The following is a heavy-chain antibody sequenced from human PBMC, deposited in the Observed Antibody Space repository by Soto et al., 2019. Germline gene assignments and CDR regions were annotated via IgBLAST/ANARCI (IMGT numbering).Heavy chain of an antibody. J-gene: IGHJ4*02. CDR1: GGSMSSYY. CDR3: GRNSSLDN. V-gene: IGHV4-59*01. CDR2: IYHSGST. Sequence: SETLSLTCTVSGGSMSSYYWNWIRQPPGKEMEWICYIYHSGSTNYNPSLTSRVTISVDTSKNQFSLKLSSVTPADTAVYYCGRNSSLDNWGPETLVTVSS.